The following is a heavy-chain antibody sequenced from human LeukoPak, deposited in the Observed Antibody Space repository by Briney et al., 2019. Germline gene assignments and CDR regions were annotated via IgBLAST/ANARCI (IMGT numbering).Heavy chain of an antibody. V-gene: IGHV4-61*03. CDR2: IYYTGNT. CDR1: GDSVSNGNYY. D-gene: IGHD3-10*01. J-gene: IGHJ4*02. CDR3: ARSQNYYGSGDY. Sequence: SETLSLTCTVSGDSVSNGNYYWSWLRQPPGKALEWIGYIYYTGNTYYNPSLEGRVTISVDTSRNHFSVKLSSVTAADTAVYYCARSQNYYGSGDYWSQGTLVTVSS.